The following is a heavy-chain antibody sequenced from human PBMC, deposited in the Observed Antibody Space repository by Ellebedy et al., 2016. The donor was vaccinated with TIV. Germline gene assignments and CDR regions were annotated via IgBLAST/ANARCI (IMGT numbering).Heavy chain of an antibody. Sequence: AASVKVSCKASGYTFTDYGMNWVRQAPGQGLEWMGWINTNTGNPTYAQGFTGHFVFSLDTSGRTAYLQISSLKAEDTAVYYCARTAVPYYLDYWGQGTLVTVSS. CDR1: GYTFTDYG. V-gene: IGHV7-4-1*02. J-gene: IGHJ4*02. D-gene: IGHD6-13*01. CDR2: INTNTGNP. CDR3: ARTAVPYYLDY.